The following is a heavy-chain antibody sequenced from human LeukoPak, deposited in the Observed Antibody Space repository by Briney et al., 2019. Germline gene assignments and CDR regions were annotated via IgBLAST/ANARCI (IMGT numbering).Heavy chain of an antibody. CDR1: GFTVSSNY. CDR3: ASPRSGWSFDY. J-gene: IGHJ4*02. Sequence: GGSLRLSCAASGFTVSSNYMSWVPQAPGKGLEWVSVIYSGGSRDYADSVKGQFTISRDNSKNTLYLQMNSLRAEDTAVYYCASPRSGWSFDYWGQGTLVTVSS. D-gene: IGHD6-19*01. CDR2: IYSGGSR. V-gene: IGHV3-53*01.